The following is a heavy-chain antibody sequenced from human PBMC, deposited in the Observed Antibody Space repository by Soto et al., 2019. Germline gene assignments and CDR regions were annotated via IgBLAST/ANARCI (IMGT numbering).Heavy chain of an antibody. Sequence: SETLSLTCAVSGGSISSGGYSWSWIRQPPGKGLEWIGYIYHSGSTYYNPSLKSRVTISVDRSKNQFYLKLNSVTAADTAVYYCARGGVDYYDSSGYYFSPYYFDYWGQGTLVTVSS. CDR1: GGSISSGGYS. D-gene: IGHD3-22*01. V-gene: IGHV4-30-2*01. CDR2: IYHSGST. CDR3: ARGGVDYYDSSGYYFSPYYFDY. J-gene: IGHJ4*02.